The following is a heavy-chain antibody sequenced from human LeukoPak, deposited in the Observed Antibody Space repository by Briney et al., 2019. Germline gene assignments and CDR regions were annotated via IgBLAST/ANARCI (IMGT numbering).Heavy chain of an antibody. V-gene: IGHV3-23*01. CDR3: AKDGAVLRFLEWLLYLDAFDI. Sequence: PGGSLRLSCAASGVTLSTYAMSWARQAPGKGLEWVSGISSSGSGDNTYYADSVKGRFTISRDNSKNTLYLQMNSLRAEDTAVYYCAKDGAVLRFLEWLLYLDAFDIWGQGTMVTVSS. CDR1: GVTLSTYA. D-gene: IGHD3-3*01. J-gene: IGHJ3*02. CDR2: ISSSGSGDNT.